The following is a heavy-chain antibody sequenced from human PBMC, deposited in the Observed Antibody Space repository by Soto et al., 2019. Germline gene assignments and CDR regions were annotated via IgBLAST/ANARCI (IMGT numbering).Heavy chain of an antibody. V-gene: IGHV4-38-2*01. CDR2: IFHGGNT. CDR1: GFFISSGNY. Sequence: SETLSLTCAVSGFFISSGNYWGWIRKPPGKGLEWIGSIFHGGNTYYNPSLKSRVTISVDMSKNQFSLKLNSVTAADTAVYYCARARWYDAFDVWGQGTVVTVS. J-gene: IGHJ3*01. CDR3: ARARWYDAFDV. D-gene: IGHD2-15*01.